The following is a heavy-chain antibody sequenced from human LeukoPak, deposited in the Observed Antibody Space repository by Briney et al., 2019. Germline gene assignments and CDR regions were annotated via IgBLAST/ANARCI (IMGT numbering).Heavy chain of an antibody. J-gene: IGHJ6*02. CDR2: IWYDGSNK. Sequence: PGGSLRLSCAASGFTFSSYGMHWVRQAPGKGLEWVAVIWYDGSNKYYADSVKGRFTISRDNSKNTLYLQMNSLRAEDTAVYYCARFSDFYDFWSGPTSYGMDVWGQGTTVTVSS. V-gene: IGHV3-33*01. D-gene: IGHD3-3*01. CDR3: ARFSDFYDFWSGPTSYGMDV. CDR1: GFTFSSYG.